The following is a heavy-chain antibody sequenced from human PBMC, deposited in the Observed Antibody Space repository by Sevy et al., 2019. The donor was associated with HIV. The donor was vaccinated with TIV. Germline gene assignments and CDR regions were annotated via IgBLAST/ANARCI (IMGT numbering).Heavy chain of an antibody. CDR3: TRDYSVVVPVAGGYYYYGMDV. D-gene: IGHD2-2*01. V-gene: IGHV3-49*04. Sequence: GGSLRLSCTASGFTFGDYAMSWVRQAPGKGLEWVGFIRSKAYGGTTEYAASVKGRFTISRDDSKSIAYLQMNSLKTEDTAVYYCTRDYSVVVPVAGGYYYYGMDVWGQGTTVTVSS. J-gene: IGHJ6*02. CDR1: GFTFGDYA. CDR2: IRSKAYGGTT.